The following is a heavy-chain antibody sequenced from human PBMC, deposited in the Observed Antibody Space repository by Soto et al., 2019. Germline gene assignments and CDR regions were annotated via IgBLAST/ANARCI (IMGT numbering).Heavy chain of an antibody. D-gene: IGHD6-6*01. CDR3: ARDRPEILNPTDHPIFDY. V-gene: IGHV3-74*01. Sequence: EVQLVESGGGLVQPGGSLRLSCAASGFTFSSHWMHWVRHVPGKGLVWVSRIKSDGSSTAYADSVKGRFTISRDNAKNTLYLQMKSLRVEDTAIYYCARDRPEILNPTDHPIFDYWGQGTLVTVSS. CDR1: GFTFSSHW. CDR2: IKSDGSST. J-gene: IGHJ4*02.